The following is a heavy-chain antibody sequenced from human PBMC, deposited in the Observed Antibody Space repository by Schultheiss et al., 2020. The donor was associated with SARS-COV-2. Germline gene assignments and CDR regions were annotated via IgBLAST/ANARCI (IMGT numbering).Heavy chain of an antibody. D-gene: IGHD6-19*01. J-gene: IGHJ4*02. CDR3: ARDRGSGWYSFDY. CDR1: GFTVSSNY. CDR2: IYHSGST. V-gene: IGHV4-4*02. Sequence: GSLRLSCAASGFTVSSNYMSWIRQPPGKGLEWIGEIYHSGSTNYNPSLKSRVTISVDKSKNQFSLKLSSVTAADTAVYYCARDRGSGWYSFDYWGQGTLVTVSS.